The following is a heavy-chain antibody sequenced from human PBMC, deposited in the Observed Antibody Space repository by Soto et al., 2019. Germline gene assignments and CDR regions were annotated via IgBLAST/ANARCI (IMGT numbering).Heavy chain of an antibody. CDR3: ARAYGGYADY. CDR1: GGSIISYY. D-gene: IGHD5-12*01. Sequence: SEALSLTCTVSGGSIISYYWSWIRQPPGKGLEWIGYIYYSGSTNYNPSLKSRVTISVDTSKNQFSLKLSSVTAADTAVYYCARAYGGYADYWGQGALVTVSS. V-gene: IGHV4-59*01. CDR2: IYYSGST. J-gene: IGHJ4*02.